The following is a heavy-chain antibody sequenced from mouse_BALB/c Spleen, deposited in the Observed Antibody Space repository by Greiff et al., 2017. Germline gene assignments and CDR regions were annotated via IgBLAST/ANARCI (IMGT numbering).Heavy chain of an antibody. D-gene: IGHD1-1*01. J-gene: IGHJ4*01. Sequence: QVQLKESGPSLVQPSQSLSITCTVSGFSLTSYGVHWVRQSPGKGLEWLGVIWRGGSTDYNAAFMSRLSITKDNSKSQVFFKMNSLQADDTAIYYCAKNHYGSSSYYAMDYWGQGTSVTVSS. V-gene: IGHV2-5-1*01. CDR1: GFSLTSYG. CDR2: IWRGGST. CDR3: AKNHYGSSSYYAMDY.